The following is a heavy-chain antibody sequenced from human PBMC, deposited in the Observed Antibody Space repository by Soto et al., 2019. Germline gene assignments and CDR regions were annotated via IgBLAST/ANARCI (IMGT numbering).Heavy chain of an antibody. J-gene: IGHJ4*02. CDR1: GFTFNGAW. CDR3: SADLPDWGAYAFDY. Sequence: EVQLVESEGGLVEPGGSLRLSCAASGFTFNGAWMNWVRQGPGKGLEWVGRVKSKFDGGTIDYAAPVKGRFTISRDDSRNTVYLQMNSLSTEDTAMYYCSADLPDWGAYAFDYWGQGALVTVSS. V-gene: IGHV3-15*07. CDR2: VKSKFDGGTI. D-gene: IGHD3-16*01.